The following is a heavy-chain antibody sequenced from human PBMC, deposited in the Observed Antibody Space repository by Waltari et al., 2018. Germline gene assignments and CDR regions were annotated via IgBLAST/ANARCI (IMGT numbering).Heavy chain of an antibody. CDR1: GYTFTGYY. CDR2: INPNSGGT. CDR3: ATDSIAAAGAFDY. V-gene: IGHV1-2*02. Sequence: QVQLVQSGAEVKKPGASVKVSCKASGYTFTGYYMHWVRQAHGQGLEWMGLINPNSGGTNYAQKLQGRGTMTRDTSISTAYMELSRLRSDDTAVYYCATDSIAAAGAFDYWGQGTLVTVSS. J-gene: IGHJ4*02. D-gene: IGHD6-13*01.